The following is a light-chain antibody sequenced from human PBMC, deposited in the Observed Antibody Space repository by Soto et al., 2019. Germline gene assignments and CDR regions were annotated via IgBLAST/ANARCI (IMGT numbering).Light chain of an antibody. Sequence: DIVMTQSPDSLAVSLGESATINCKSSQSVLYSSNNKNYLAWYQQKPGQPPKLLIYWASTRESGVPDRFSGGGSGTDFTLTISSLQAEDVALYYCQQYYTTPQTFGPGTKVDI. CDR1: QSVLYSSNNKNY. V-gene: IGKV4-1*01. CDR2: WAS. CDR3: QQYYTTPQT. J-gene: IGKJ3*01.